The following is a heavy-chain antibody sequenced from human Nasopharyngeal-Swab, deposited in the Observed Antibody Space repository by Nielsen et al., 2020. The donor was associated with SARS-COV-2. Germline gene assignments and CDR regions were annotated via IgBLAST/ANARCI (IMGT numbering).Heavy chain of an antibody. D-gene: IGHD2-21*01. CDR2: ISDSGDDT. Sequence: GESLKISCTASGFTFSDYFMSWIRQAPGKGLEWVSSISDSGDDTYYADSVQGRFTISRDNSKNTLDLQMNSLRVEDTAVYYCARGDSFWGQGTTVTVSS. J-gene: IGHJ6*02. V-gene: IGHV3-11*05. CDR1: GFTFSDYF. CDR3: ARGDSF.